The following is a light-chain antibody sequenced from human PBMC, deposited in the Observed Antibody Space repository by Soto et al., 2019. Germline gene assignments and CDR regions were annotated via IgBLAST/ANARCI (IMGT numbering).Light chain of an antibody. J-gene: IGKJ2*01. V-gene: IGKV3-20*01. CDR1: QSIFNNY. Sequence: EIVLTQSPGTLSSSARERATLSCRASQSIFNNYLAWYQQKPGQAPRLLVYGASFRATGIPDRFSGSGSGTDFTLTISRLEPEDFAVYYCQQYGGTPFTFGQGTRLEIK. CDR3: QQYGGTPFT. CDR2: GAS.